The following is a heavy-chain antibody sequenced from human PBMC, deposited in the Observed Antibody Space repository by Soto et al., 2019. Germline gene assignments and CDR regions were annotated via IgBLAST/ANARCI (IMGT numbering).Heavy chain of an antibody. V-gene: IGHV4-59*11. J-gene: IGHJ4*02. Sequence: GSSINLCGRWIRQPPGKGLEWIGYIYYSGSTNYNPSLKSRVTISVDTSKNQFSLKLSSVTAADTAVYYCARESDIVVDYRGQGTPVPVSS. D-gene: IGHD2-15*01. CDR3: ARESDIVVDY. CDR1: GSSINLC. CDR2: IYYSGST.